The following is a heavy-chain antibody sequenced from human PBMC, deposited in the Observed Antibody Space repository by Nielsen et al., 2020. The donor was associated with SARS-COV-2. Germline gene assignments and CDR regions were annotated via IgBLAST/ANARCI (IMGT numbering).Heavy chain of an antibody. CDR3: AKEGNSGSAYDQ. J-gene: IGHJ5*02. CDR1: GFIFSSCA. CDR2: ISGSGGGT. D-gene: IGHD1-26*01. Sequence: GESLKISCAASGFIFSSCAMSWVRQAPGKGLEWVSTISGSGGGTYYADSVKGRFSISRDNSKNMLYLQTNSLRAEDTALYYCAKEGNSGSAYDQWGQGTLVTVSS. V-gene: IGHV3-23*01.